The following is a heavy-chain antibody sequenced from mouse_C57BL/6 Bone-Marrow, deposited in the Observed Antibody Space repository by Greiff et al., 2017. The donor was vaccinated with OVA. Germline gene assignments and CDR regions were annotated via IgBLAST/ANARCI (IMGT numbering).Heavy chain of an antibody. CDR1: GFTFSSSG. CDR3: ARLSYGSFDY. CDR2: ISSGGSYT. J-gene: IGHJ2*01. D-gene: IGHD2-1*01. V-gene: IGHV5-6*01. Sequence: EVMLVESGGDLVKPGGSLKLSCAASGFTFSSSGMSWVRQTPDKRLEWVATISSGGSYTYYPDSVKGRFTISRDNAKNTLYLQMSSLKSEDTAMYYCARLSYGSFDYWGQGTTLTVSS.